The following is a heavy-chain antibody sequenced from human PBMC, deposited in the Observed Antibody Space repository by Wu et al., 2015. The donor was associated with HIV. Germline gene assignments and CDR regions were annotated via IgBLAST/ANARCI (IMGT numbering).Heavy chain of an antibody. J-gene: IGHJ4*02. V-gene: IGHV1-69*13. CDR3: ARFETHGGEIVVSADDCEGY. Sequence: QVQLVQSGAEVKKPGASVKVSCKASGGTFSSYAINWVRQAPGQGLEWMGRFIPIFGTTNYAQKFQGRVTITADGSTSTAYMELSSLRSEDTAVYYCARFETHGGEIVVSADDCEGYWGQGTLVTVSS. D-gene: IGHD3-22*01. CDR1: GGTFSSYA. CDR2: FIPIFGTT.